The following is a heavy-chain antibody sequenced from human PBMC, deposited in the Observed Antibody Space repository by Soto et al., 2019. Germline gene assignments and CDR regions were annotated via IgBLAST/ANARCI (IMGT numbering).Heavy chain of an antibody. J-gene: IGHJ4*02. V-gene: IGHV2-5*02. Sequence: QITLKESGPTLVKPTQTLTLTCSFSGFSLTTDGVGVGWVRQPPGEALEWLALIYWDDDERYSPSLKTRLTITKDPSKNQVVLIMTNMTPVDTATYYWAHSRNLITEDAQVGDFDYWGQGTLVTVSS. D-gene: IGHD3-10*01. CDR1: GFSLTTDGVG. CDR3: AHSRNLITEDAQVGDFDY. CDR2: IYWDDDE.